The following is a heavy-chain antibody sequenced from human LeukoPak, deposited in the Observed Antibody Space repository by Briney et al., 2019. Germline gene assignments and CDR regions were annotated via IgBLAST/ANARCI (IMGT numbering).Heavy chain of an antibody. D-gene: IGHD3-3*01. J-gene: IGHJ4*02. Sequence: PAGTLRLSCTASGFTFGDYAMSWVRQAPGKGLEWVGFIRSKAYGGTTEYAASVKGRFTISRDDSKSIAYLQMNSLKTEDTAVYYCTRGYDFWSFWGQGTLVTVSS. CDR3: TRGYDFWSF. V-gene: IGHV3-49*04. CDR2: IRSKAYGGTT. CDR1: GFTFGDYA.